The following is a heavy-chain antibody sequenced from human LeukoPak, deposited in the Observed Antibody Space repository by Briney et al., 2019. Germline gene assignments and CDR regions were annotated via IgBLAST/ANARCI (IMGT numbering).Heavy chain of an antibody. Sequence: SETLSLTCTVSGYSISSGYYWGWIRQPPGKGLEWIGNIYHSGSTSYNPSLKSRVTIPVDTSKNQFSLKLSSVTAADTAVYYCARHLRAYCGGDCYPIWGQGTMVTVSS. CDR3: ARHLRAYCGGDCYPI. CDR1: GYSISSGYY. V-gene: IGHV4-38-2*02. D-gene: IGHD2-21*02. CDR2: IYHSGST. J-gene: IGHJ3*02.